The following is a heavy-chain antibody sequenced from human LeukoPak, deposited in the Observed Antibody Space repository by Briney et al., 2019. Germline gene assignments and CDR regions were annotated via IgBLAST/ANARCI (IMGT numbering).Heavy chain of an antibody. CDR3: ARGGGYYYDSSGYPQEIFDY. J-gene: IGHJ4*02. D-gene: IGHD3-22*01. CDR1: GGLISNYY. Sequence: SETLSLTCVVSGGLISNYYWSWIRQSPGKGLEWIGYTYLSGSTNYNPSLKSRVTISVDTSKNQFSLKLSSVTAADTAVYYCARGGGYYYDSSGYPQEIFDYWGQGTLVTVSS. V-gene: IGHV4-59*01. CDR2: TYLSGST.